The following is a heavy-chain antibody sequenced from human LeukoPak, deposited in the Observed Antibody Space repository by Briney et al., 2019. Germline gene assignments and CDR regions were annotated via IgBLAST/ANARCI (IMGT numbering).Heavy chain of an antibody. Sequence: ASVKVSCKASGYTFTSYGISWVRQAPGQGLDWMGWISAYNGNTNYAQKLQGRVTMTRDTYTSTVYMERSSLRSEDTAVYYCARDTLGIAVAGTDWGQGTLVTVSS. CDR3: ARDTLGIAVAGTD. J-gene: IGHJ4*02. D-gene: IGHD6-19*01. CDR1: GYTFTSYG. CDR2: ISAYNGNT. V-gene: IGHV1-18*01.